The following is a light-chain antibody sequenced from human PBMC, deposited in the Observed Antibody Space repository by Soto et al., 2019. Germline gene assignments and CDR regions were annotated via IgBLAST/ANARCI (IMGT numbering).Light chain of an antibody. CDR2: DAS. V-gene: IGKV1-5*01. Sequence: DNHMTESPSSLSASVGDRVTITCLASQSISSWLAWYQQKPGKAPKLLIYDASSLESGVPSRFSGSGSGTDFTLTISSLQPEDFATYYCQQSYSTTWTFCQGTKVDIK. J-gene: IGKJ1*01. CDR3: QQSYSTTWT. CDR1: QSISSW.